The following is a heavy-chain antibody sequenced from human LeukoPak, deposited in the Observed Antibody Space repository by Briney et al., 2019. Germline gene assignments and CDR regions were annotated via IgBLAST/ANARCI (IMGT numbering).Heavy chain of an antibody. CDR3: AKDLLWFGELFGPNYFDY. Sequence: GGSLRLSCAASGFTFSSYAMSWVRQAPGKGLEWVSAISGSGGSTYYADSVKGRFTISRDNSKNTLYLQMNSLRAEDTAVYYCAKDLLWFGELFGPNYFDYWGQGTLVTVSS. CDR1: GFTFSSYA. D-gene: IGHD3-10*01. CDR2: ISGSGGST. V-gene: IGHV3-23*01. J-gene: IGHJ4*02.